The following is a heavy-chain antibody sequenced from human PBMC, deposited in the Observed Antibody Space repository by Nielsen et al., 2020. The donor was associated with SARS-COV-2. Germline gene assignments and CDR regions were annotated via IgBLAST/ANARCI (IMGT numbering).Heavy chain of an antibody. CDR3: KHYYDMDV. Sequence: ETLSLTCAASGFTFGGAIIHWVRQASGKGLEWVGRIRSKTNNYETSYAASVKGRFTISRDESKNIAYLQMSRLKTDDTAVYYCKHYYDMDVWGQGTTVTVSS. CDR2: IRSKTNNYET. J-gene: IGHJ6*02. CDR1: GFTFGGAI. D-gene: IGHD2-21*01. V-gene: IGHV3-73*01.